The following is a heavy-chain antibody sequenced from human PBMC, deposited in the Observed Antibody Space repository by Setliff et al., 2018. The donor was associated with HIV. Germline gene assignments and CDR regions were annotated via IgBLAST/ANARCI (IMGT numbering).Heavy chain of an antibody. CDR3: ARVREVATIDSFDI. V-gene: IGHV3-11*03. CDR1: GFTFSNYY. CDR2: ITNNIDDR. J-gene: IGHJ3*02. Sequence: PGGSLRLSCVASGFTFSNYYMSWIRQAPGKGLEWVSSITNNIDDRSYARSVRGRFTVSRDNAKNTFYLHMNSLSTDDTAVYFCARVREVATIDSFDIWGQGTLVTVSS. D-gene: IGHD5-12*01.